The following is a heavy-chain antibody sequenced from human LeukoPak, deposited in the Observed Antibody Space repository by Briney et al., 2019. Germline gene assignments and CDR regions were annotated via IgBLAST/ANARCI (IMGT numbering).Heavy chain of an antibody. D-gene: IGHD3-9*01. CDR3: ARRGTYDIDAFDI. CDR1: GGSISSGRYY. J-gene: IGHJ3*02. Sequence: SETLSLTCTVSGGSISSGRYYWSWIHQPPGKGLEWIGYIYYSGTTYHNPSLKSRLTISVDTSKNQFSLKLSSVTAADTAVYYCARRGTYDIDAFDIWGQGTMVTVSS. CDR2: IYYSGTT. V-gene: IGHV4-30-4*01.